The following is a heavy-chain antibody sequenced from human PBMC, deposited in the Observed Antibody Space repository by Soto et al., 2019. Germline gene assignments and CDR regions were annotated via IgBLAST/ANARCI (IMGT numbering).Heavy chain of an antibody. V-gene: IGHV3-30-3*01. CDR1: GFTFSSYA. CDR3: ARENYGDSLYYFDY. J-gene: IGHJ4*02. CDR2: ISYDGSNK. D-gene: IGHD4-17*01. Sequence: GGSLRLSCAASGFTFSSYAMHWVRQAPGKGLEWVAVISYDGSNKYYADSVKGRFTISRDNSKNTLYLQMNSLKAEDTAVYYCARENYGDSLYYFDYWGQGNLVTVSS.